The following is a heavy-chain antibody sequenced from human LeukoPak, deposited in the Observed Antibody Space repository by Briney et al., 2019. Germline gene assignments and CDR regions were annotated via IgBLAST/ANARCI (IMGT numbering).Heavy chain of an antibody. J-gene: IGHJ4*02. CDR1: GFTVSSNY. D-gene: IGHD6-19*01. CDR2: IYSGGST. V-gene: IGHV3-53*01. Sequence: LTGGSLRLSCAASGFTVSSNYMSWVRQAPGKGLEWVSVIYSGGSTYYADSVKGRFTISRDNSKNTLYLQMNSLRAEDTAVYYCARDDERSGWYGYWGQGTLVTVSS. CDR3: ARDDERSGWYGY.